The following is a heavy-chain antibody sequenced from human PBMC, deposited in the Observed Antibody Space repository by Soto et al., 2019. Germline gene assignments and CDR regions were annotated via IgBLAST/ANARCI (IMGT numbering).Heavy chain of an antibody. D-gene: IGHD4-17*01. Sequence: QVQLVQSGAEVKKPGSSVKVSCKASGGTFTTYPINWVRQAPGQGLEWMGGIIPMFGTTNYAQKFQGRVTITADESTSTAYMALSSLGSEDTAMYYCARQFTVGDYQYWGQGTLVTVSS. J-gene: IGHJ4*02. CDR2: IIPMFGTT. CDR3: ARQFTVGDYQY. V-gene: IGHV1-69*01. CDR1: GGTFTTYP.